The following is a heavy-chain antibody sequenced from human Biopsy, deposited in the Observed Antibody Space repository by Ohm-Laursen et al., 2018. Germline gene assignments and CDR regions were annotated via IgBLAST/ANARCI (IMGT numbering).Heavy chain of an antibody. CDR3: ARDRGYYSDRTVPGYFDL. CDR2: IYSGGST. Sequence: GTLSLTCTVSGDSLSSGPDNWSWIRQPPGQGLEYIGFIYSGGSTDYNPSLQSRVTISVDTSKNHFSLRLRSVTPADTAIYYCARDRGYYSDRTVPGYFDLWGRGTLVTVSS. CDR1: GDSLSSGPDN. V-gene: IGHV4-61*03. J-gene: IGHJ2*01. D-gene: IGHD3-22*01.